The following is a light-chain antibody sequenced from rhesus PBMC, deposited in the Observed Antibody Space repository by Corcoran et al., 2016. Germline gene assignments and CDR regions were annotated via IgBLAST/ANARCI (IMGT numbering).Light chain of an antibody. CDR2: YAS. V-gene: IGKV3-35*02. J-gene: IGKJ2*01. Sequence: ETVMMQSPATLSLSPGERATLSCRASQSVGSTLAWYTQKPGQAPRLLLYYASSRATGIPDRFSGSGAGKEVTLTISSRDPEDVGVYYCQKYNDWPYSFGQGTKVEIK. CDR1: QSVGST. CDR3: QKYNDWPYS.